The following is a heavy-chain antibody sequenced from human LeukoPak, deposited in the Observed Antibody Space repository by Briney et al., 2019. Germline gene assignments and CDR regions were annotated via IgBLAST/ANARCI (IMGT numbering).Heavy chain of an antibody. CDR2: ISGSGGST. CDR3: AKDSWSGSWFWFDP. J-gene: IGHJ5*02. D-gene: IGHD3-3*01. V-gene: IGHV3-23*01. Sequence: PGGSLGLSCAASGFTFSSYAMSWVRQAPGKGLEWVSAISGSGGSTYYADSVKGRFTISRDNSKNTLYLQMNSLRAEDTAVYYCAKDSWSGSWFWFDPWGQGTLVTVSS. CDR1: GFTFSSYA.